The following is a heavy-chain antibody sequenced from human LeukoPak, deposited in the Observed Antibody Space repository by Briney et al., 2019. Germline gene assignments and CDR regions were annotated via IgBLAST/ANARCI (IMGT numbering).Heavy chain of an antibody. CDR1: GAPVSSSH. Sequence: PSETLSLTCVVSGAPVSSSHWNWIRQLPGKGLEWIGCLSYTGKTDYNPSLTSRVTISLDTSKNQVSLKLKSVTAADTAVYYCSEGYVEPFDHWGQGTLVTVSS. V-gene: IGHV4-59*02. CDR2: LSYTGKT. CDR3: SEGYVEPFDH. D-gene: IGHD5-12*01. J-gene: IGHJ4*02.